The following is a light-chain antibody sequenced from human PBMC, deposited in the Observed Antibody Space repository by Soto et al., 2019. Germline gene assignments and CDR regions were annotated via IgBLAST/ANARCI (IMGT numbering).Light chain of an antibody. CDR3: QQYDSYSA. CDR1: QSISSW. J-gene: IGKJ5*01. Sequence: DIQLTQAPSTLSASVGDRVTITCRASQSISSWLAWYQQKPGKAPKVLIYKASSLESGIPSRFSGSGSGTEFTLTISILRPDDFATYYCQQYDSYSAFGQGTRLEIK. CDR2: KAS. V-gene: IGKV1-5*03.